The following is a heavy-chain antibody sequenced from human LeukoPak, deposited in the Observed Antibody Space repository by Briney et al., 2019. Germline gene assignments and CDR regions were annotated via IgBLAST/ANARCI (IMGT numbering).Heavy chain of an antibody. D-gene: IGHD3-3*01. V-gene: IGHV4-34*01. Sequence: SETLSLTCAVYGGSFSGYYWSWIRRPPGKGLEWIGEINHSGSANYNPSLKSRVTLSIDKSKNQFSLNLNSVTAADTAVYYCARARRDSGYYKVDYWGQGTLVTVSS. CDR1: GGSFSGYY. CDR2: INHSGSA. CDR3: ARARRDSGYYKVDY. J-gene: IGHJ4*02.